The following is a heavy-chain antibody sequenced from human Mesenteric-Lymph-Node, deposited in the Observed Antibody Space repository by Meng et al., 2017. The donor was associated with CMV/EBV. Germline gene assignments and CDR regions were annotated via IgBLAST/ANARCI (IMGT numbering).Heavy chain of an antibody. V-gene: IGHV4-34*01. CDR3: ASSIAARRGADY. Sequence: VQLHQCGEGMLRPSETLSLTCAVYGGSFSGYYWSWIRQPPGKGLEWIGEINHSGSTNYNPSLKSRVTISVDTSKNQFSLKLSSVTAADTAVYYCASSIAARRGADYWGQGTLVTVSS. D-gene: IGHD6-6*01. CDR1: GGSFSGYY. CDR2: INHSGST. J-gene: IGHJ4*02.